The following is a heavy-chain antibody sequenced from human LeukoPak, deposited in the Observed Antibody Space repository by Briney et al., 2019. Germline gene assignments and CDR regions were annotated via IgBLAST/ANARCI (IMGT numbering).Heavy chain of an antibody. CDR2: IYSGGST. V-gene: IGHV3-53*04. CDR3: ARDGVAIPFDY. D-gene: IGHD5-12*01. Sequence: GGSLRLSCAASGFTFSSYAMSWVRQAPGKGLEWVSVIYSGGSTYYADSVKGRFTISRHNSKNTLYLQMNSLRAEDTAVYYCARDGVAIPFDYWGQGTLVTVSS. CDR1: GFTFSSYA. J-gene: IGHJ4*02.